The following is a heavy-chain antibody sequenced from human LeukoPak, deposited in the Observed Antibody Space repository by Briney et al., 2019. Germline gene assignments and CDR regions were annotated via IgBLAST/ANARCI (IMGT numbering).Heavy chain of an antibody. D-gene: IGHD6-19*01. V-gene: IGHV3-53*01. J-gene: IGHJ4*02. CDR3: ARDLDSSGWYNY. CDR1: GFTFSNAW. CDR2: IYSGGST. Sequence: GGSLRLSCAASGFTFSNAWMSWVRQAPGKGLEWVSVIYSGGSTYYADSVKGRFTISRDNSKNTLYLQMNSLRAEDTAVYYCARDLDSSGWYNYWGQGTLVTVSS.